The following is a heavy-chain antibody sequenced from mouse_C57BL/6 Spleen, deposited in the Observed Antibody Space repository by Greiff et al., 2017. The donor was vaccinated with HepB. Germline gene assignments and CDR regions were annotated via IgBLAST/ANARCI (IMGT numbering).Heavy chain of an antibody. CDR2: IDPENGDT. V-gene: IGHV14-4*01. J-gene: IGHJ2*01. CDR1: GFNIKDDY. Sequence: EVQGVESGAELVRPGASVKLSCTTSGFNIKDDYIHWVKQRPEQGLEWIGWIDPENGDTEYASKFQGKATIKADTPSNTAYLQFSSLTSEDTAVYYCSTVRYWSQGTTLTVSS. CDR3: STVRY.